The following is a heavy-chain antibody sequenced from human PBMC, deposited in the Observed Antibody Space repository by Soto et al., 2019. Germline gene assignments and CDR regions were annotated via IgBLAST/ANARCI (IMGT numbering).Heavy chain of an antibody. Sequence: GGSLRLSCAASGFTFSNYGMHWVRQAPGKGLEWVAIIWHDGNNKYYADSVRGRFIISRDNSKNRLYLQMNGLRAEDTAVYYCASDLVGASDSYGLDVWGQGTPVTVSS. D-gene: IGHD1-26*01. V-gene: IGHV3-33*01. CDR1: GFTFSNYG. CDR3: ASDLVGASDSYGLDV. J-gene: IGHJ6*02. CDR2: IWHDGNNK.